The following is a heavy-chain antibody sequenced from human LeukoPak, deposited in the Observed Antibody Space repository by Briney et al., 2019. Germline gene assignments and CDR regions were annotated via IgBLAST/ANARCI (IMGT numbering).Heavy chain of an antibody. V-gene: IGHV3-23*01. Sequence: GGSLRLSCAASGFSFSNYAMNWVRQAPGKGLEWVSTITGSGGSTHYADSVKGRFTISRDNSKNTLYLQMNSLRADDTAVYYCAKGHKPAMASRSNYFDYWGQGALVTVSS. J-gene: IGHJ4*02. CDR3: AKGHKPAMASRSNYFDY. D-gene: IGHD2-21*01. CDR1: GFSFSNYA. CDR2: ITGSGGST.